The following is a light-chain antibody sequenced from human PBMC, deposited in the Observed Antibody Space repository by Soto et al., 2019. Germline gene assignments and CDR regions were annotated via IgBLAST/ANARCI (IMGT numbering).Light chain of an antibody. V-gene: IGLV2-11*01. CDR2: DVS. Sequence: QSALTQPRSVSGSPGQSVTISCTGSSSDVGGYNYVSWYQHHPGKAPKVVIYDVSQRPSGVPDRFSASKSGNTASLTISGLQAEDEADYYCCSYAGSYTFVFGSGTKVTVL. J-gene: IGLJ1*01. CDR1: SSDVGGYNY. CDR3: CSYAGSYTFV.